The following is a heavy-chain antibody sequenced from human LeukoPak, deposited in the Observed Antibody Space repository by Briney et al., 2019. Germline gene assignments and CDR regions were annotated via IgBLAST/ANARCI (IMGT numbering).Heavy chain of an antibody. V-gene: IGHV3-33*06. Sequence: GGSLRLSCIPSGFTFNSYAMFWVRQAPGKGLEWVSLIWYDGSNKYYADSVKGRFTISRDNSKNTLYLQMNSLRAEDTAVYYCAKSSGSSRLYPLDDWGQGTLVTVSS. CDR3: AKSSGSSRLYPLDD. D-gene: IGHD1-26*01. J-gene: IGHJ4*02. CDR2: IWYDGSNK. CDR1: GFTFNSYA.